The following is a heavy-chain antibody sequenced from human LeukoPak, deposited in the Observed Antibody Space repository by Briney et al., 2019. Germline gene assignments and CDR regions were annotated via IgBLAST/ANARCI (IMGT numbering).Heavy chain of an antibody. D-gene: IGHD1-26*01. Sequence: GGSLRLSCAVSGFTFSSHAMSWVPRAPGKGLEWVSAISGSGGSTYYADSVKGRFTISRDNSKNTLYLQMNSLRAEDTAVYYCAKVSPTGSYYRSAYYFDYWGQGTLVTVSS. J-gene: IGHJ4*02. CDR3: AKVSPTGSYYRSAYYFDY. CDR1: GFTFSSHA. CDR2: ISGSGGST. V-gene: IGHV3-23*01.